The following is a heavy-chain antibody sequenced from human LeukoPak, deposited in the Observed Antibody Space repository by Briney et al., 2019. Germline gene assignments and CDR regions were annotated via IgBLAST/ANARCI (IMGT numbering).Heavy chain of an antibody. J-gene: IGHJ4*02. D-gene: IGHD6-13*01. Sequence: GASVKVSCKASGYTFTSYGISWVRQAPGQGLEWMGWISAYNGNTNYAQKLQGRVTMTTDTSTSTAYMELRSLRSDDTAVYYCARDMGIAAAGSEFDYWGQGTLATVSS. CDR2: ISAYNGNT. V-gene: IGHV1-18*01. CDR3: ARDMGIAAAGSEFDY. CDR1: GYTFTSYG.